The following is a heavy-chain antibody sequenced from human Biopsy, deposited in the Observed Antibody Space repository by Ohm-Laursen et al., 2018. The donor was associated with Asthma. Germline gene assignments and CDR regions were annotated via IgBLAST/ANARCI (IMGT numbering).Heavy chain of an antibody. CDR2: HGHEEGGT. V-gene: IGHV1-24*01. J-gene: IGHJ4*02. Sequence: ASVKVSRKISGYSLTDLSMHWVRQAPGQGLEWMGGHGHEEGGTVNARRFQGRVTMTEDTSTDTAYMELSSLSSDDTAVYYCASDFPKDYVRYNFQFWGQGTLVTVSS. CDR1: GYSLTDLS. CDR3: ASDFPKDYVRYNFQF. D-gene: IGHD4-17*01.